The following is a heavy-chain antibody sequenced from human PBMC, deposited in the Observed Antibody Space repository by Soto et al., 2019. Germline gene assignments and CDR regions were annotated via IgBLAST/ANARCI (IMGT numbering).Heavy chain of an antibody. D-gene: IGHD3-3*01. CDR3: AKVHPHYDFWSGYWAPYYYGMDV. J-gene: IGHJ6*02. V-gene: IGHV3-23*01. CDR1: GFTFSSYA. Sequence: GGSLRLSCAASGFTFSSYAMSWIRQAPGKGLEWVSAISGSGGSTYYADSVKGRFTISRDNSKNTLYLQMNSLRAEDTAVYYCAKVHPHYDFWSGYWAPYYYGMDVWGQGTTVTVSS. CDR2: ISGSGGST.